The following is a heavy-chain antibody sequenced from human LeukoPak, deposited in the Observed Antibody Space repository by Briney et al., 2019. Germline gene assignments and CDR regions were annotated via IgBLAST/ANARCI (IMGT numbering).Heavy chain of an antibody. CDR3: ATSPDIVVEPAAMLAVEYFQH. D-gene: IGHD2-2*01. J-gene: IGHJ1*01. Sequence: SETLSLTCTVSGGSISSYYWSWIRQPPGKGLEWIGYIYYSGSTNYNPSLKSRVTISVDTSKNQFSLKLSSVTAADTAVYYCATSPDIVVEPAAMLAVEYFQHWGQGTLVTVSS. CDR1: GGSISSYY. V-gene: IGHV4-59*08. CDR2: IYYSGST.